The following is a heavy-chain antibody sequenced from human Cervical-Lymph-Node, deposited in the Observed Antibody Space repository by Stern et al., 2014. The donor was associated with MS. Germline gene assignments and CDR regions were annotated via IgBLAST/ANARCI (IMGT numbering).Heavy chain of an antibody. J-gene: IGHJ4*02. V-gene: IGHV2-5*02. Sequence: QITLKESGPTLVKPTQTLTLTCTFSGFSLSTSGVGVGRLRQPPGKDLEWLVFIYWDDSKRYSPSLKNRLTITKDTSKNQVVLTMNNMDPVDTATFYCATHAPGVVPAALDYWGQGTLVTVS. CDR1: GFSLSTSGVG. CDR2: IYWDDSK. CDR3: ATHAPGVVPAALDY. D-gene: IGHD2-2*01.